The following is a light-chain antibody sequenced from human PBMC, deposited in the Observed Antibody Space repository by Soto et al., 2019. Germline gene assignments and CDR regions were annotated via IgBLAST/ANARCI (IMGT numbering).Light chain of an antibody. J-gene: IGLJ1*01. CDR2: VVS. Sequence: QSVLTQPASVSGSPGQSITISCTGNNSEVGGYNYVYWYQPHPGKAPKLMIYVVSNRPSGVSNCFSGSMSGNTASLTISWLQAEDEADYYCSSYTSSSTSYVFGTGTKVTVL. V-gene: IGLV2-14*01. CDR1: NSEVGGYNY. CDR3: SSYTSSSTSYV.